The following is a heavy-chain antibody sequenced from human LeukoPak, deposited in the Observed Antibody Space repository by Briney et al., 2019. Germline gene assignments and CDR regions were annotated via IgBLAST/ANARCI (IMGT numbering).Heavy chain of an antibody. D-gene: IGHD4-17*01. V-gene: IGHV4-4*07. CDR2: IYTSGST. CDR1: GGSISSYY. J-gene: IGHJ3*02. CDR3: ARQNQNYGDYPHAFDI. Sequence: SETLSLTCTVSGGSISSYYWSWIRQPAGKGLEWIGRIYTSGSTNYNPSLKSRVTMSVDTSKNQFSLKLSSVTAADTAVYYCARQNQNYGDYPHAFDIWGQGTMVTVSS.